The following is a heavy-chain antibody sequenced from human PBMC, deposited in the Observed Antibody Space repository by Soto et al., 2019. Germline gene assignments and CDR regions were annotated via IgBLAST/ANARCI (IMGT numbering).Heavy chain of an antibody. D-gene: IGHD2-15*01. Sequence: GGSLRLSCAASAFTFSSDGMHWVRQAPGKGLEWVAVIWFDGSNKFYADSVKGRFTISRDNSKNTVSLQMNSLRDEDSGAYYNANRGSYWRQRSLVSISS. V-gene: IGHV3-30*02. J-gene: IGHJ4*02. CDR3: ANRGSY. CDR2: IWFDGSNK. CDR1: AFTFSSDG.